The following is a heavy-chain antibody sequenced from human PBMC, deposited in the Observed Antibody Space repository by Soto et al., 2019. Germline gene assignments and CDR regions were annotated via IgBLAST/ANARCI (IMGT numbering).Heavy chain of an antibody. CDR1: GGSISSYY. CDR2: IYNSGST. Sequence: QVQLQESGPGLVKPSETLSLTCTVSGGSISSYYWSWIRQPPGKGLEWIGYIYNSGSTNYNPSLKSRVTISVDTSKNQFSLKLSSVTAADTAVYYCARRGLYGSGMYYYYMDVWGKGTTVTVSS. D-gene: IGHD3-10*01. J-gene: IGHJ6*03. V-gene: IGHV4-59*08. CDR3: ARRGLYGSGMYYYYMDV.